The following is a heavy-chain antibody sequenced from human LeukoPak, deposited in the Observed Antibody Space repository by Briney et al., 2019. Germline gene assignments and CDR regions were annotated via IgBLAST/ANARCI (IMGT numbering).Heavy chain of an antibody. CDR3: AIEDYDSTGYYFSWFDP. J-gene: IGHJ5*02. D-gene: IGHD3-22*01. CDR1: VYTFTSYY. Sequence: ASVKVSCKASVYTFTSYYMHWVRQAPGQGLEWMGIIYPSGGSTSYAQKFQGRVTMTRDTSTSTVYMELSSLRSEDTAVYYCAIEDYDSTGYYFSWFDPWGQGTLVTVSS. V-gene: IGHV1-46*01. CDR2: IYPSGGST.